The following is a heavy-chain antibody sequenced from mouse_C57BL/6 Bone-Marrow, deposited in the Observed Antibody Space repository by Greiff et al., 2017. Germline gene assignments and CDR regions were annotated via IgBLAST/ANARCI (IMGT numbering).Heavy chain of an antibody. CDR2: INPSRGYT. Sequence: VQLVESGAELARPGASVKMSCKASGYTFTSYTMHWVKQRPGQGLEWIGYINPSRGYTKYNQKFKDKATLTADKSSSTAYMQLSSLTSEDSAVYYCAQRGYFDYWGQGTTLTVSS. CDR1: GYTFTSYT. CDR3: AQRGYFDY. J-gene: IGHJ2*01. V-gene: IGHV1-4*01.